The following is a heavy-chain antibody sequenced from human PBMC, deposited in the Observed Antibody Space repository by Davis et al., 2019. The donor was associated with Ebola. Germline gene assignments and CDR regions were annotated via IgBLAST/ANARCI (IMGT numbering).Heavy chain of an antibody. CDR3: ARWDLTGPPHSGYYYMDV. V-gene: IGHV1-18*01. CDR2: ISAYNGNT. Sequence: ASVKVSCKASGYTFTSYGISWVRQAPGQGLEWMGWISAYNGNTNYAQKLQGRVTMTTDTSTSTAYMELRSLRSDDTAVYYCARWDLTGPPHSGYYYMDVWGKGTTVTVSS. D-gene: IGHD3-10*01. J-gene: IGHJ6*03. CDR1: GYTFTSYG.